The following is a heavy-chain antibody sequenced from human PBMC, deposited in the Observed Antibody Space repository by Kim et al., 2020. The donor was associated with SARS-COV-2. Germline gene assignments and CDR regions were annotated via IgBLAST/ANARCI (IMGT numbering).Heavy chain of an antibody. V-gene: IGHV3-48*03. Sequence: GGSLRLSCAASGFTFSSYEMNWVRQAPGKGLEWVSYISSSGSTIYYADSVKGRFTISRDNAKNSLYLQMNSLRAEDTAVYYCAREGSSGWYFDYWGQGTLVTVSS. CDR3: AREGSSGWYFDY. J-gene: IGHJ4*02. CDR2: ISSSGSTI. D-gene: IGHD6-19*01. CDR1: GFTFSSYE.